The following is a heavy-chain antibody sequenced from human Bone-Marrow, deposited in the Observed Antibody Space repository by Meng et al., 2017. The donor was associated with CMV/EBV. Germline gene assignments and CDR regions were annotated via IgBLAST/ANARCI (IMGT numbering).Heavy chain of an antibody. Sequence: ASVKVSCKASGYTFTGYYMHWVRQAPGQGLEWMGWINPNSGGTKYAQKFQGRVTMTRDTSISTAYMELSRLRSDDTAVYYCARAHPYDFWSGSVWGQGPTVTVSS. CDR3: ARAHPYDFWSGSV. J-gene: IGHJ6*02. V-gene: IGHV1-2*02. D-gene: IGHD3-3*01. CDR1: GYTFTGYY. CDR2: INPNSGGT.